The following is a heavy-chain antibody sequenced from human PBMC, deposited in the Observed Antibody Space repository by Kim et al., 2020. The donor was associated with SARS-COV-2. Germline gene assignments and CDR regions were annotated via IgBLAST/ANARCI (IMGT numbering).Heavy chain of an antibody. V-gene: IGHV3-23*01. CDR2: ISGSGGST. CDR1: GFTFSSYA. Sequence: GGSLRLSCAASGFTFSSYAMSWVRQAPGKGLEWVSAISGSGGSTYYADSVKGRFTISRDNSKNTLYLQMNSLRAEDTAVYYCAPKEVGYYYDSRVDYWGQGTLVTVSS. J-gene: IGHJ4*02. CDR3: APKEVGYYYDSRVDY. D-gene: IGHD3-22*01.